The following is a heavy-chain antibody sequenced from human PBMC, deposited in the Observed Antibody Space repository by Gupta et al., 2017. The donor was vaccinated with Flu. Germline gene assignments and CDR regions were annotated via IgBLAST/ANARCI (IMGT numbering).Heavy chain of an antibody. CDR1: FSRYG. CDR3: AKGVVFEDF. D-gene: IGHD3-3*01. J-gene: IGHJ4*02. CDR2: ISSTHSYI. V-gene: IGHV3-21*01. Sequence: FSRYGMAWVRQAPGKDLEWVASISSTHSYIHYADSVRGRFTIYRDNAENSLYLQMNSLRAEDSAIYYCAKGVVFEDFWGPGTLVTVSS.